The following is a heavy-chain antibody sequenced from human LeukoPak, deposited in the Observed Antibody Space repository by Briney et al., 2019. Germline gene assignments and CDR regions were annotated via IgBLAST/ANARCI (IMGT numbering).Heavy chain of an antibody. V-gene: IGHV4-34*01. Sequence: SETLSLTCAVYGGSFSGYYWSWIRQPPGKGLEWIGEINHSGSSNYNPSLKSRVTISVDTSKNQFSLKLSSVTAADTAVYYCAIPGYSSSWYGIDYWGQGTLVTVSS. CDR2: INHSGSS. CDR3: AIPGYSSSWYGIDY. J-gene: IGHJ4*02. D-gene: IGHD6-13*01. CDR1: GGSFSGYY.